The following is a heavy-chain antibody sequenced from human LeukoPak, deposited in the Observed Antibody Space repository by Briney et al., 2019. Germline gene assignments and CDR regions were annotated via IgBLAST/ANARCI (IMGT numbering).Heavy chain of an antibody. D-gene: IGHD3-22*01. Sequence: KPSETLSLTCGVYGGSFSGYYWIWIRQPPGKGLEWIGEISHSGSTKYNSSLESRVTISVDTSKNQFSLKVSSVTAADTAVYYCARSNDRSGYCDYWGQGTLVTVSS. V-gene: IGHV4-34*01. CDR3: ARSNDRSGYCDY. J-gene: IGHJ4*02. CDR2: ISHSGST. CDR1: GGSFSGYY.